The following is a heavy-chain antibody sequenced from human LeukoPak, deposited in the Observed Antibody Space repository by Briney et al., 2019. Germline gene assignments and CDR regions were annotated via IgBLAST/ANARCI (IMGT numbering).Heavy chain of an antibody. CDR3: AKSYFDYSTYYSYYFNL. Sequence: SETLSLTCTVSGGSISGGYWSWIRQPPGRGLEWIGYVYTSGSTNCNPSLKSRVTISVDTSKSQFALKLSSVTAADTAVYYCAKSYFDYSTYYSYYFNLWGQGALVTVSS. CDR2: VYTSGST. V-gene: IGHV4-4*09. J-gene: IGHJ4*02. D-gene: IGHD4-11*01. CDR1: GGSISGGY.